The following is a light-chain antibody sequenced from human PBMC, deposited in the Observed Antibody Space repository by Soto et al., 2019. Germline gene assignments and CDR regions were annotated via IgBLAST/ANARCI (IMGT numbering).Light chain of an antibody. CDR3: QSYDSSLSGSIV. V-gene: IGLV1-40*01. CDR2: GNS. CDR1: SSNIGAGYD. Sequence: SVLTQPPSVSGAPGQRVTISCTGSSSNIGAGYDVHWYQQLPGTAPKLLIYGNSNRPSGVPDRFSGSKSGTSASLAITGLQAEDEADYYCQSYDSSLSGSIVFGGGTKSPS. J-gene: IGLJ2*01.